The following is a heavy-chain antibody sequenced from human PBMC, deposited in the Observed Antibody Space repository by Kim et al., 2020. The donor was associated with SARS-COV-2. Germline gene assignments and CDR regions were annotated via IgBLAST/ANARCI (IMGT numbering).Heavy chain of an antibody. D-gene: IGHD1-26*01. CDR3: AKGKWELPDY. Sequence: ITYYACSVNGRFTISGDNSKNTLYLQMNGLRAEDTAVYYCAKGKWELPDYWGQGTLVTVSS. J-gene: IGHJ4*02. CDR2: IT. V-gene: IGHV3-23*01.